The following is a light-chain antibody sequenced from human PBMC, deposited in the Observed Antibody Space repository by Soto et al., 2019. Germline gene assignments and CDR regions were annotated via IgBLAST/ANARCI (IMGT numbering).Light chain of an antibody. CDR3: QQYDSYSYT. J-gene: IGKJ2*01. CDR2: KAS. V-gene: IGKV1-5*03. Sequence: DIQMTQSPSTLSASVGDRVTITCRASQSISSWLAWYQQKPGKAPKLLIYKASSLESGVPSRFSGGGSGTEFPLTISSLQPDDFATYYCQQYDSYSYTFGQGTKLEIK. CDR1: QSISSW.